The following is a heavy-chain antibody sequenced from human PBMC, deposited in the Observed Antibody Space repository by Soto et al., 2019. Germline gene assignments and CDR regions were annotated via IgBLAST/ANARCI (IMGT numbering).Heavy chain of an antibody. Sequence: QVQLVESGGGVVQTGRSLRLSCAASGFTFSTYAMHWVRQAPGKGLEWVAVISYDGSNEYYADSVKGRFTISRDNSKNTLYLQMNSLRAEDTAVYYCARVRDSSGYYAFDIWGQGTMVTVS. CDR1: GFTFSTYA. J-gene: IGHJ3*02. D-gene: IGHD3-22*01. V-gene: IGHV3-30-3*01. CDR2: ISYDGSNE. CDR3: ARVRDSSGYYAFDI.